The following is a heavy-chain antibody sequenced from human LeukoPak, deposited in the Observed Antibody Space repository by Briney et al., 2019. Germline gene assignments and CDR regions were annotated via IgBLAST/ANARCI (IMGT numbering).Heavy chain of an antibody. CDR3: ARVGSSGWDTFEQSPT. Sequence: ASVKVSCKASGYTFTGHYMHWVRQAPGQGLEWVGWINPNSGGTNYAQKFQGRVSMTGDTSISTSYMELSRLSSDDTAVYYCARVGSSGWDTFEQSPTWGQGTLVTVSS. CDR2: INPNSGGT. J-gene: IGHJ5*02. V-gene: IGHV1-2*02. CDR1: GYTFTGHY. D-gene: IGHD6-19*01.